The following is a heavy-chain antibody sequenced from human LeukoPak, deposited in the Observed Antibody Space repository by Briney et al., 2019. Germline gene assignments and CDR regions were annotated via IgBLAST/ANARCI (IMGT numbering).Heavy chain of an antibody. CDR1: GYTFTGYY. J-gene: IGHJ4*02. CDR3: AKGGYSGYDASIIDY. CDR2: INPNTGGT. V-gene: IGHV1-2*02. D-gene: IGHD5-12*01. Sequence: GASVKVSCKASGYTFTGYYMHWVRQAPGQGPEWMGWINPNTGGTNYPQKFQGRVTMTRDTSISTAYMELSRLRSDDTAVHYCAKGGYSGYDASIIDYWGQGALVTVSS.